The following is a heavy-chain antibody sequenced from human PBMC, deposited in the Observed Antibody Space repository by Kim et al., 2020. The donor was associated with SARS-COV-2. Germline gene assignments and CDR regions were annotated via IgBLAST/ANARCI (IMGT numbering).Heavy chain of an antibody. D-gene: IGHD6-25*01. Sequence: SETLSLTCTVSGGSINSYYWSWIRQPPGKGLEWIGYIYFDGRTSYNPSLKSRVTISVDTSKNQFSLKLRSVTAADTAVYYCARYAAAPSATYFHFWGQGTLVTVSS. CDR3: ARYAAAPSATYFHF. CDR2: IYFDGRT. J-gene: IGHJ4*02. V-gene: IGHV4-59*01. CDR1: GGSINSYY.